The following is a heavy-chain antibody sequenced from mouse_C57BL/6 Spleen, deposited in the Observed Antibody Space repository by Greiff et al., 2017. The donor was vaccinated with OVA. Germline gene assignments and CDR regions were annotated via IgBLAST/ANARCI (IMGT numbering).Heavy chain of an antibody. J-gene: IGHJ2*01. Sequence: EVQGVESGGGLVKPGGSLKLSCAASGFTFSDYGMHWVRQAPEKGLEWVAYISNGSSTIYYADTVKGRFTISRDNAKNTLFLQMTSLRSEDSAMYYCARESFLTGFDYWGQGTTLTGSS. V-gene: IGHV5-17*01. D-gene: IGHD4-1*01. CDR1: GFTFSDYG. CDR2: ISNGSSTI. CDR3: ARESFLTGFDY.